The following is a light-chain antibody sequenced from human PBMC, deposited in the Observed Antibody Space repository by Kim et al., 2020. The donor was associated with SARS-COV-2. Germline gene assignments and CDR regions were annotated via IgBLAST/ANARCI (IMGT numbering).Light chain of an antibody. CDR2: DDS. V-gene: IGLV3-21*03. CDR3: QVWDSSSDHSGV. J-gene: IGLJ2*01. Sequence: PGKTARVTCGGNNIGSKSVHWYQRKPGQAPVLVVYDDSDRPSGIPGRFSGSNSGNTATLTISRVEAGDEADYYCQVWDSSSDHSGVFGGGTQLTVL. CDR1: NIGSKS.